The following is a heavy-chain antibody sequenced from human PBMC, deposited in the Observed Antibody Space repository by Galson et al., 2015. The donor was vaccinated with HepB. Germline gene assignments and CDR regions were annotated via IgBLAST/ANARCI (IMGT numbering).Heavy chain of an antibody. Sequence: SLRLPCAASGFIFSSYWMSWVRQAPGKGLEWVANIKQDGSEKYYVDSVKGRFTISRDNAKNSLYLQMNSLRAEDTAVYYCARDIGYSSGRAGAFDIWGQGTMVTVSS. CDR3: ARDIGYSSGRAGAFDI. V-gene: IGHV3-7*01. J-gene: IGHJ3*02. CDR2: IKQDGSEK. D-gene: IGHD6-19*01. CDR1: GFIFSSYW.